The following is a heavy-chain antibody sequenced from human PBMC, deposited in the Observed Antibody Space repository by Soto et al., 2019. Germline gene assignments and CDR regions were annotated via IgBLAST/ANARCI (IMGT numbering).Heavy chain of an antibody. V-gene: IGHV3-43*01. CDR1: GFTFDDYT. CDR2: ISSDGTSS. D-gene: IGHD2-2*01. Sequence: GGSLRLSCAASGFTFDDYTMHWVRQAPGKGLEWVSLISSDGTSSYYADSLKGRFTISRDNSKNSLFLQMNNLRTEDTALYYCAKGAMLDAMSFDYWGKGALVTVSS. J-gene: IGHJ4*02. CDR3: AKGAMLDAMSFDY.